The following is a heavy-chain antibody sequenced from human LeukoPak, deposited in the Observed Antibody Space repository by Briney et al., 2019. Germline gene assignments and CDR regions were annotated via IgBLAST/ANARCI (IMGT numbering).Heavy chain of an antibody. J-gene: IGHJ5*02. CDR3: ARVNDCSRASCFTSWFDP. V-gene: IGHV4-39*07. CDR1: GGSITSDNFY. Sequence: SETLSLTCTVSGGSITSDNFYWGWIRQPPGKGLEWVGSVYYGGSPYYNPSLTSRVTMSVDTSENQFSLKLTSVTAADTAVYYRARVNDCSRASCFTSWFDPWGQGTLVTVSS. D-gene: IGHD2-2*02. CDR2: VYYGGSP.